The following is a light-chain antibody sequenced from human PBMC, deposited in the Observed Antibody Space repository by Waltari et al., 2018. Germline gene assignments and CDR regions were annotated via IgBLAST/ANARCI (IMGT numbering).Light chain of an antibody. CDR2: DVS. V-gene: IGLV2-14*03. CDR3: SSYTGSSTLVI. J-gene: IGLJ2*01. Sequence: QSALTQPASVSGSPGQSITISCTGTSSDVGGCNFVSWYQQHPGKAPKLLIYDVSNRPSGVSDRFSGSKSGNTASLTISGLQADDEADYYCSSYTGSSTLVIFGGGTTLTVL. CDR1: SSDVGGCNF.